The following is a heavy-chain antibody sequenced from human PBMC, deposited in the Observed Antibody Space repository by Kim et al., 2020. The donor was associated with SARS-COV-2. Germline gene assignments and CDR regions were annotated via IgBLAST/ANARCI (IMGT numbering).Heavy chain of an antibody. CDR1: GFTFSSYG. D-gene: IGHD2-15*01. J-gene: IGHJ4*02. Sequence: GGSLRLSCTASGFTFSSYGMHWVRQAPGRGLEWVTTISFDGHNRYYSDSVKGRFTISRDNSKNTLYLEMNSLRAEDTALYYCTKDGGVISDYWGQGTLVTVSS. CDR3: TKDGGVISDY. CDR2: ISFDGHNR. V-gene: IGHV3-30*18.